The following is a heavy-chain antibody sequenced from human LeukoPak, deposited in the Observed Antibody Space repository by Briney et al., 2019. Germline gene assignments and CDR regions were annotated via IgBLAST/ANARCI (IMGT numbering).Heavy chain of an antibody. Sequence: SETLSLTCTVSGVSISSYYWSWIRQPPGKGLEWIGYIYYIGRTNYNPSLKSRVTISVDTSKNHFSLKLSSVTAAHTAVFSCARESGGGTYPGGRFDPRGPGTLVTVSS. V-gene: IGHV4-59*12. CDR3: ARESGGGTYPGGRFDP. J-gene: IGHJ5*02. CDR2: IYYIGRT. CDR1: GVSISSYY. D-gene: IGHD1-26*01.